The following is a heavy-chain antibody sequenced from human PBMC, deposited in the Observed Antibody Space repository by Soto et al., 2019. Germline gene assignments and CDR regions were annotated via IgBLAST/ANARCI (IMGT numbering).Heavy chain of an antibody. J-gene: IGHJ3*02. CDR1: GGTFSSYA. CDR3: ARDPRIAAFISAAGTNAFDI. D-gene: IGHD6-13*01. Sequence: QVQLVQSGAEVKKPGSSVKVSCKASGGTFSSYAISWVRQAPGQGLEWMGGIIPIFGTANYAQKFQGRVTITADKSTSTAYMELSSLRSEDTAVYYCARDPRIAAFISAAGTNAFDIWGQGTMVTVSS. V-gene: IGHV1-69*06. CDR2: IIPIFGTA.